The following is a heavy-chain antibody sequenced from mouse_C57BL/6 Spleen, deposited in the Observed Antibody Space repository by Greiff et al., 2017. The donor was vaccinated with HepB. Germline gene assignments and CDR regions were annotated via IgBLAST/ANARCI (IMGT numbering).Heavy chain of an antibody. Sequence: EVNLVESGGGLVKPGGSLKLSCAASGFTFSDYGMHWVRQAPEKGLEWVAYISSGSSTIYYADTVKGRFTISRDNAKNTLFLQMTSLRSEDTAMYYCARNDYDVSFAYWGQGTLVTVSA. CDR3: ARNDYDVSFAY. V-gene: IGHV5-17*01. CDR1: GFTFSDYG. J-gene: IGHJ3*01. D-gene: IGHD2-4*01. CDR2: ISSGSSTI.